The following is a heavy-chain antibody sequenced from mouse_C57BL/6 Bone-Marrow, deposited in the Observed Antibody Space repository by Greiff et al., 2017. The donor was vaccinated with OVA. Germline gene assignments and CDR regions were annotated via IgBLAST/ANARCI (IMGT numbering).Heavy chain of an antibody. D-gene: IGHD2-1*01. Sequence: QVQLKQPGAELVKPGASVKLSCKASGYTFTSYWMHWVKQRPGQGLEWIGMIHPNSGSTNYNEKFKSKATLTVDKSSSTAYMQLSSLTSEDSAVYYCARVGIYYGNYEWFAYWGQGTLVTVSA. V-gene: IGHV1-64*01. CDR3: ARVGIYYGNYEWFAY. CDR2: IHPNSGST. J-gene: IGHJ3*01. CDR1: GYTFTSYW.